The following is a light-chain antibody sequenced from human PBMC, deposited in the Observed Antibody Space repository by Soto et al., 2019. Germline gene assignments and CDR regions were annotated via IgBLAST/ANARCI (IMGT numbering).Light chain of an antibody. CDR3: HFSAGRNNRV. CDR2: EVS. CDR1: SSDVGGYNY. V-gene: IGLV2-8*01. J-gene: IGLJ3*02. Sequence: QSVLTQPPSASGSPGQSVTISCTGTSSDVGGYNYVSWYQQHPGNDPKPMIYEVSKRPSGVPDRFSGSKPGNTASLTVSGLQAEDEEDYCCHFSAGRNNRVFGGGTKLTVL.